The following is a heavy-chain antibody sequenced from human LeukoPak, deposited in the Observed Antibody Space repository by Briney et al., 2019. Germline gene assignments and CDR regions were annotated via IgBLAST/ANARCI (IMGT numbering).Heavy chain of an antibody. CDR3: ARLGTTGNWVDP. CDR1: GGSISSYY. D-gene: IGHD4-17*01. V-gene: IGHV4-59*01. J-gene: IGHJ5*02. Sequence: SETLSLTCTVSGGSISSYYWSWIRQPPGKGLEWIGYIYYNGSTNYNPSLKSRVTISVDTSKNQFSLKLSSVTAADTAVYYCARLGTTGNWVDPWGQGTLVTVSS. CDR2: IYYNGST.